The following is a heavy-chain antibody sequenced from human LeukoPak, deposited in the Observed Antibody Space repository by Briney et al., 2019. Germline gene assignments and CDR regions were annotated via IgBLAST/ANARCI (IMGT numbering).Heavy chain of an antibody. D-gene: IGHD6-13*01. CDR2: IYYDAST. V-gene: IGHV4-39*01. CDR1: GSSISSRSYY. Sequence: PSETLSLTCTVSGSSISSRSYYWGWNRQPPREGLEWIGTIYYDASTYYNPSLKSRVTISADTSKNQFSLSLRSVAAADTAVFYCARRHSSRDHAFDYWGQGTLVTVSS. CDR3: ARRHSSRDHAFDY. J-gene: IGHJ4*02.